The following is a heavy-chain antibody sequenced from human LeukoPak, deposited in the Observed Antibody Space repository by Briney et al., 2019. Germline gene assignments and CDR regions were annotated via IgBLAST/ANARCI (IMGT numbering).Heavy chain of an antibody. D-gene: IGHD3-22*01. V-gene: IGHV3-30-3*01. Sequence: GGSLRLSCAASGFTFSSNAMHWVRQAPGTGLEWVAVISYDGNNKYYADSVKGRFTISRDNSKNPLYLQMNSLRAEDTAVFYCARGSGSSAYYPVDYWGQGTLVTVSS. J-gene: IGHJ4*02. CDR1: GFTFSSNA. CDR3: ARGSGSSAYYPVDY. CDR2: ISYDGNNK.